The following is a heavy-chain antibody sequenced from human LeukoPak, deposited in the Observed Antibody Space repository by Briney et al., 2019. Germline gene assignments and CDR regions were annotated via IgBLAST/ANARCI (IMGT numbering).Heavy chain of an antibody. D-gene: IGHD3-22*01. J-gene: IGHJ4*02. CDR1: GFTFSSYW. V-gene: IGHV3-74*01. CDR3: ARRDYYDSSGRPGGD. Sequence: GGSLRLSCAASGFTFSSYWMHWVRQAPGKGLVWVSRINSDGSSTSYADSVKGRFTISRDNAKNSLYLQMNSLRAEDTAVYYCARRDYYDSSGRPGGDWGQGTLVTVSS. CDR2: INSDGSST.